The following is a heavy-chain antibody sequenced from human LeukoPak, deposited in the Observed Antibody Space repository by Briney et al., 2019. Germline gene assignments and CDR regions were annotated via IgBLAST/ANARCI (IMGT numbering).Heavy chain of an antibody. CDR3: ASLGAAAGSPFDY. D-gene: IGHD6-13*01. J-gene: IGHJ4*02. V-gene: IGHV4-61*02. Sequence: KPSQTLTLTCTVSGGSISSGSYYWSWIRQPAGKGLEWIGRIYTSGSTNYNPSLKSRVTISVDTSENQFSLKLSSVTAADTAVYYCASLGAAAGSPFDYWGQGTLVTVSS. CDR1: GGSISSGSYY. CDR2: IYTSGST.